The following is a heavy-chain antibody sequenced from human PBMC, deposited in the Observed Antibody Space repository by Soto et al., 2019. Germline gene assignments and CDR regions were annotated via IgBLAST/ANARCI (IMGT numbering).Heavy chain of an antibody. V-gene: IGHV1-69*13. D-gene: IGHD3-3*01. CDR3: ARAYDFWSGYYSARYYYYYGMDV. Sequence: SVKVSFKASSGTFISYAISWVRQAPGQGLEWMGGIIPIFGTANYAQKFQGRVTITADESTSTAYMELSSLRSEDTAVYYCARAYDFWSGYYSARYYYYYGMDVWGQGTTVTVSS. J-gene: IGHJ6*02. CDR1: SGTFISYA. CDR2: IIPIFGTA.